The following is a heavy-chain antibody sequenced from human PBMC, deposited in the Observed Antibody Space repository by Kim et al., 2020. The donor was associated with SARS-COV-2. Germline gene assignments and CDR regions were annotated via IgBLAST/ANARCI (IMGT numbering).Heavy chain of an antibody. CDR2: IYYSGST. J-gene: IGHJ5*02. CDR1: GGSISSGGYY. Sequence: LSLTCTVSGGSISSGGYYWSWIRQHPGKGLEWIGYIYYSGSTYYNPSLKSRVTISVDTSKNQFSLKLSSVTAADTAVYYCARAMGITIFGVVIVNWFDPWGQGTLVTVSS. V-gene: IGHV4-31*03. D-gene: IGHD3-3*01. CDR3: ARAMGITIFGVVIVNWFDP.